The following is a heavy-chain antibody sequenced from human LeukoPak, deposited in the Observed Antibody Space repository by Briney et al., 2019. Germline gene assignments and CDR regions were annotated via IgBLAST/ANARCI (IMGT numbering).Heavy chain of an antibody. CDR3: ARGSLATGLDY. CDR2: IYHSGST. D-gene: IGHD5-12*01. CDR1: GGSISSGGYS. J-gene: IGHJ4*02. V-gene: IGHV4-30-2*01. Sequence: SETLSLTCAVSGGSISSGGYSWSWIRQPPGKGLEWIGYIYHSGSTYYNPSLKSRVTISVDRSKNQFSLKLSSVTAADTAVYYCARGSLATGLDYWGQGTLVTVSS.